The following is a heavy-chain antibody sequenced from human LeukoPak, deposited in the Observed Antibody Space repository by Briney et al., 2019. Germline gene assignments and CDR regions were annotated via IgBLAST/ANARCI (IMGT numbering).Heavy chain of an antibody. Sequence: SETLSLTCAVYGGSFSGYYWSWIRQPPGKGLEWIGEINHSGSTNYNPSLKSRVTISVDTSKNQFSLKLSSVTAADTAVYYCARGLLYYYDSSGYYGGYYYYMDVWGKGTTVTISS. J-gene: IGHJ6*03. V-gene: IGHV4-34*01. CDR2: INHSGST. CDR1: GGSFSGYY. D-gene: IGHD3-22*01. CDR3: ARGLLYYYDSSGYYGGYYYYMDV.